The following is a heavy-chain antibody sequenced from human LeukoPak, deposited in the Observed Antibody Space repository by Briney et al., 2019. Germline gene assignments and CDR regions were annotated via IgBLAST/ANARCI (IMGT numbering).Heavy chain of an antibody. CDR3: ARVFYDSSGYYYFDY. CDR2: MNPNSGNT. D-gene: IGHD3-22*01. V-gene: IGHV1-8*01. Sequence: ASVKVSCKASGYTFTSYDINWVRQATGQGVEWMGWMNPNSGNTGYAQKFQGRVTMTRNTSISTAYMELSSLRSEDTAVYYCARVFYDSSGYYYFDYWGQGTLVTVSS. J-gene: IGHJ4*02. CDR1: GYTFTSYD.